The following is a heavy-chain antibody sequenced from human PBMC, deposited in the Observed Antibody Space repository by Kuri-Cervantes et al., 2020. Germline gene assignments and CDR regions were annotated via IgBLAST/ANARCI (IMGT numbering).Heavy chain of an antibody. D-gene: IGHD1-26*01. Sequence: GESLKISCEASGFTLSDYYMDWVRQAPGKGLEWVGRTRNKANSYTTEYAASVEGSFTISRDDSKNSLYLQMNSLKTEDTAVYYCARDALAEWGSYFDYWGQGTLVTVSS. CDR3: ARDALAEWGSYFDY. CDR2: TRNKANSYTT. J-gene: IGHJ4*02. CDR1: GFTLSDYY. V-gene: IGHV3-72*01.